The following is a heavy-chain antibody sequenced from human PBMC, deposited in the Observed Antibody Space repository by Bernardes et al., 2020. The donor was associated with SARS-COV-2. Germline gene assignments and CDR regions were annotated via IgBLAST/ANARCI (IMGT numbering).Heavy chain of an antibody. D-gene: IGHD3-3*01. CDR3: ARETVDVRSLDLGHFQNYMDV. V-gene: IGHV4-61*02. CDR2: TYTTGDT. CDR1: GGSINRGDYY. Sequence: SETLSLTCSVSGGSINRGDYYWTWIRQPAGKALEWIGRTYTTGDTTYNPSLKSRITISLDTSKNSFSLRVRSVTAADTAVYYCARETVDVRSLDLGHFQNYMDVWGQGTTVTVSS. J-gene: IGHJ6*02.